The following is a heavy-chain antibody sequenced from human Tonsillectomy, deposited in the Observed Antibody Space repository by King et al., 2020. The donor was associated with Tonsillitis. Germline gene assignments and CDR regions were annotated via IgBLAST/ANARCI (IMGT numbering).Heavy chain of an antibody. J-gene: IGHJ3*02. CDR1: GFTFSTYS. V-gene: IGHV3-21*01. D-gene: IGHD2-2*01. Sequence: VQLVESGGGLVKPGGSLRLSCAASGFTFSTYSMHWVRQAPGKGLEWVSSISSGSSYIYYADSVKGRLPISRDNAKNYMYLQMNSLSVEDTAVYYCARECSSTSCYGPLGAFDIWGQGTMVTVSS. CDR3: ARECSSTSCYGPLGAFDI. CDR2: ISSGSSYI.